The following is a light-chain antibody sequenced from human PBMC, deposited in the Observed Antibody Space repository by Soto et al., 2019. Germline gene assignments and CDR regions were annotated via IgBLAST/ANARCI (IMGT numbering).Light chain of an antibody. Sequence: DIQMTQSPSSLSASVGDRVTITCQASQDISNYLNWYQQKPGKAPNLPIYDAPNLETGVPSRFSGSGSGTDFTFTISSLQPEDFATYYCQQYDTLRVTFGPGTKVDIK. CDR3: QQYDTLRVT. CDR2: DAP. J-gene: IGKJ3*01. CDR1: QDISNY. V-gene: IGKV1-33*01.